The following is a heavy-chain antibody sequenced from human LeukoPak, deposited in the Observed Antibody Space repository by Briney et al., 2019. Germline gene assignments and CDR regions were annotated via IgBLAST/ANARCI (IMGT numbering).Heavy chain of an antibody. Sequence: ASVKVSCKVSGYTLTELSMHWVRQAPGKGLEWMGGFDPEDGETIYAQKFQGRVTMTEDTSTDTAYMELSSLRSEDTAVYYCATRGTPPYYYGMDVWGQGTTVTVSS. CDR2: FDPEDGET. D-gene: IGHD1-1*01. V-gene: IGHV1-24*01. CDR3: ATRGTPPYYYGMDV. CDR1: GYTLTELS. J-gene: IGHJ6*02.